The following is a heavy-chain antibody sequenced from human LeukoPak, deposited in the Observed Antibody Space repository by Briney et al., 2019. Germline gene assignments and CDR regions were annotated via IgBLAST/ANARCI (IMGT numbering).Heavy chain of an antibody. CDR1: GFTFSDYY. D-gene: IGHD4-17*01. CDR2: ISSSGSTI. CDR3: ARAPYGDYGLYYFDY. V-gene: IGHV3-11*04. Sequence: PGGSLRLSCAASGFTFSDYYMSWIRQAPGKGLEWVSYISSSGSTIYYADSVKGRFTISRDNSKNTLYLQMNSLRAEDTAVYYCARAPYGDYGLYYFDYWGQGTLVTVSS. J-gene: IGHJ4*02.